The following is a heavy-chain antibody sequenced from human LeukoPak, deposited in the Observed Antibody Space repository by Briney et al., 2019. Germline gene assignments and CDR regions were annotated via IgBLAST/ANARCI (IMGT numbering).Heavy chain of an antibody. CDR3: AREDTLEVIDY. CDR2: ISAYNGNT. CDR1: GYTFTSYG. V-gene: IGHV1-18*01. D-gene: IGHD5-18*01. J-gene: IGHJ4*02. Sequence: ASVKVSCKASGYTFTSYGISWVRQAPGQGLEGMGWISAYNGNTNYAQKLQGRVTITSDTSTSTDHMKLRSLRSDDTAVYYSAREDTLEVIDYWGQGTLVTVSS.